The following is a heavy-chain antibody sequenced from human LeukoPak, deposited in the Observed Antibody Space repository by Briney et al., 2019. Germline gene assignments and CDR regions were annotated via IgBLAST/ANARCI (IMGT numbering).Heavy chain of an antibody. V-gene: IGHV4-39*07. J-gene: IGHJ2*01. D-gene: IGHD2-15*01. CDR3: ARDSSLHGHFDL. CDR2: IYYSGST. CDR1: GGSISSSSYY. Sequence: KPSETLSLTCTVSGGSISSSSYYWGWIRQPPGRGLEWIGSIYYSGSTYYNPSLKSRVTISVDTSKNQFSLKLSSVTAADTAVYYCARDSSLHGHFDLWGRGTLVTVSS.